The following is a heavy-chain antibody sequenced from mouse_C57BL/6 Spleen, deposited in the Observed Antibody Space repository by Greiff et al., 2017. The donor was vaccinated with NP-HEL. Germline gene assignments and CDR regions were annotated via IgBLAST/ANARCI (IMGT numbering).Heavy chain of an antibody. D-gene: IGHD1-1*01. CDR3: ARWRGDGWYFDV. Sequence: QVQLQQPGAELVMPGASVKLSCKASGYTFTSYWMHWVKQRPGQGLEWIGEIDPSGSYTNYNQKFKGKSTLTVDKSSSTAYMQLSSLTSEDSAVYYCARWRGDGWYFDVWGKGTTVTVSS. J-gene: IGHJ1*03. V-gene: IGHV1-69*01. CDR2: IDPSGSYT. CDR1: GYTFTSYW.